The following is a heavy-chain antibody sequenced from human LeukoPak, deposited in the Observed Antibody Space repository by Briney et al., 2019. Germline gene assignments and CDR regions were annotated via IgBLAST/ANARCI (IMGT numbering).Heavy chain of an antibody. CDR1: GGSFDGYY. Sequence: PSETLSLTCAVFGGSFDGYYWTWIRQSPEKGLEWIGEIVYSGSTNYNPSLKSRVTISVDTSKNQFSLKLSSVTAADTAVYYCARDYGRRYGDYSAFDIWGQGTMVTVSS. CDR3: ARDYGRRYGDYSAFDI. CDR2: IVYSGST. J-gene: IGHJ3*02. D-gene: IGHD4-17*01. V-gene: IGHV4-34*12.